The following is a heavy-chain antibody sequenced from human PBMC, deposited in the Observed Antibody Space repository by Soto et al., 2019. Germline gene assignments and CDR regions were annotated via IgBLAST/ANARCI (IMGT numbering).Heavy chain of an antibody. D-gene: IGHD1-26*01. V-gene: IGHV4-34*01. Sequence: SETLSLTCAVYGASFSGYSWSWIRQPPGKGLEWIGDIDHDGSTSYNSSLNSRVTISIDTSKNQFSLNLNSVTAADTAVYYCARVGANPSDYWGPGTLVTVSS. CDR2: IDHDGST. CDR3: ARVGANPSDY. J-gene: IGHJ4*02. CDR1: GASFSGYS.